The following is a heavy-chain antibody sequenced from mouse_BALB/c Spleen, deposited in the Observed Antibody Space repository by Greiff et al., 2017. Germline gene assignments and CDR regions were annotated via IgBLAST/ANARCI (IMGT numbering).Heavy chain of an antibody. V-gene: IGHV12-3*02. J-gene: IGHJ3*01. CDR1: GFPITSGYY. CDR3: AGDKYGNYVFAY. D-gene: IGHD2-10*02. Sequence: VQLVESGPGLVKPSQSLFLACSITGFPITSGYYWIWIRQSPGKPLEWMGYITHSGETFYNPSLQSPISITRETSKNQFFLQLNSVTTEDTAMYYCAGDKYGNYVFAYWGQGTLVTVSA. CDR2: ITHSGET.